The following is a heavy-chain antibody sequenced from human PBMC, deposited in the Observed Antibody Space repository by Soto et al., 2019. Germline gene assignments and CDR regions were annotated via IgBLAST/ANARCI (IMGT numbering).Heavy chain of an antibody. CDR2: ISSGSATI. J-gene: IGHJ2*01. V-gene: IGHV3-48*02. D-gene: IGHD6-6*01. CDR1: GFTFSSYS. Sequence: EVQLVESGGALVQPGGSLRLSCAASGFTFSSYSMNWVRQAPGKGLEWVSYISSGSATIYYADSVKGRFTISRDNAKNSLYLQMNSLRDADTAVYYCARDSASYSSSSGSYWYFDLWGRGTLVSVSS. CDR3: ARDSASYSSSSGSYWYFDL.